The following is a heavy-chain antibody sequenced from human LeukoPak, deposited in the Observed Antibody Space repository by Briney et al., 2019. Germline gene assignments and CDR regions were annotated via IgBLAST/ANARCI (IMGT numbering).Heavy chain of an antibody. Sequence: ASVKVSCKASGYTFTSYGISWVRQAPGQGLEWMGWISAYNGNTNYAQKLQGRVTVTTDTSTSTAYMELRSLRSDDTAVYYCARDRAATGDSSGYGAFDIWGQGTMVTVSS. V-gene: IGHV1-18*01. J-gene: IGHJ3*02. CDR1: GYTFTSYG. CDR2: ISAYNGNT. CDR3: ARDRAATGDSSGYGAFDI. D-gene: IGHD3-22*01.